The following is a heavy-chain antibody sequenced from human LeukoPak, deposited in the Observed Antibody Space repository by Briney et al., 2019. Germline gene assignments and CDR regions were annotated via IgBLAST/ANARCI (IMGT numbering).Heavy chain of an antibody. J-gene: IGHJ4*02. CDR2: ISYDGSNK. D-gene: IGHD3-22*01. V-gene: IGHV3-30-3*01. CDR3: ASQKVSHYYDSSGYSASFDY. CDR1: GFTFSSYA. Sequence: GGSLRLSCAASGFTFSSYAMHWVRQAPGKGLEWVAVISYDGSNKYYADSVKGRFTISRDNSKNTLYLQMNSLRAEDAAAYYCASQKVSHYYDSSGYSASFDYWGQGTLVTVSS.